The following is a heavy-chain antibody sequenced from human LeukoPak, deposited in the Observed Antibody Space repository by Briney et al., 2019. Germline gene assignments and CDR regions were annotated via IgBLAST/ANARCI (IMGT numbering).Heavy chain of an antibody. CDR1: GFMFSNNW. J-gene: IGHJ4*02. CDR3: VININWSFGS. Sequence: GGSLRLSCGASGFMFSNNWMSWVRQAPGKGLEWMANIKPDGSNEYYADSVKGQFTISRDNAKNSLYLHMNSLRVEDTAIYYCVININWSFGSWGQGDVVIVSS. CDR2: IKPDGSNE. D-gene: IGHD1-1*01. V-gene: IGHV3-7*01.